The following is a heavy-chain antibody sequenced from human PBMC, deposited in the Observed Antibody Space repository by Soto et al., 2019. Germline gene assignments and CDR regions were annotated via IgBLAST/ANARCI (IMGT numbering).Heavy chain of an antibody. Sequence: EVQLVESGGDLVQPGGSLRLSCAASGFTFSSYWMHWVRQAPGKGLVWVSRINPDGSRTSYADSVKGRFTISRDNAKNTQYLQMNRLGAEDTAVYYCARVAVTTYYFDYWGQGTLVTVSS. J-gene: IGHJ4*02. V-gene: IGHV3-74*01. CDR3: ARVAVTTYYFDY. D-gene: IGHD4-17*01. CDR2: INPDGSRT. CDR1: GFTFSSYW.